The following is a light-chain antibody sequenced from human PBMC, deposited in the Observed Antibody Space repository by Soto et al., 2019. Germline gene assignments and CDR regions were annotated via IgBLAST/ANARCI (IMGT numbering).Light chain of an antibody. J-gene: IGKJ1*01. Sequence: IVLTQSPATLSLSPGDRATLSCRASQSVSSYLAWYQQKPGQAPRPLIYDASNRATGIPARFSGSGSGTGFTLTISSLEPEEFAVYYCQQRSNWPWTFGQGTKVDIK. V-gene: IGKV3-11*01. CDR1: QSVSSY. CDR3: QQRSNWPWT. CDR2: DAS.